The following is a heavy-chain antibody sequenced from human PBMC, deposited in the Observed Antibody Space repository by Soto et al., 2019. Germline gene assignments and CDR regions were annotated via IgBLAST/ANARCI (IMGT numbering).Heavy chain of an antibody. V-gene: IGHV1-3*01. CDR2: INAGNGNT. CDR3: AGGGSLYWYFDL. J-gene: IGHJ2*01. Sequence: QVQLVQSGAEVKKPGASVKVSCKASGYTFTSYAMHWVRQAPGQRLEWMGWINAGNGNTKYSQKFQGRVTITSHTSASTAYMELSSLRTQDTAVLYCAGGGSLYWYFDLWGRGTLVTVSS. D-gene: IGHD1-26*01. CDR1: GYTFTSYA.